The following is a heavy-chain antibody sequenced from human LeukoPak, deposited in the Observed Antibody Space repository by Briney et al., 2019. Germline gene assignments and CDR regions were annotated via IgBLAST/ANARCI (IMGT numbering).Heavy chain of an antibody. V-gene: IGHV5-51*01. D-gene: IGHD2-8*01. CDR1: GDIFNVYW. Sequence: GESLQISCKGSGDIFNVYWIGWVRQMPGRGLEWMGIIYPGDSDTSDTRYSPSFQGQVTISVDKSISTAYLQWSSLKASDTAMSYCARWGDCSNGVCYTYQYYYYGVDVWGQGTTVTVSS. J-gene: IGHJ6*02. CDR3: ARWGDCSNGVCYTYQYYYYGVDV. CDR2: IYPGDSDTSDT.